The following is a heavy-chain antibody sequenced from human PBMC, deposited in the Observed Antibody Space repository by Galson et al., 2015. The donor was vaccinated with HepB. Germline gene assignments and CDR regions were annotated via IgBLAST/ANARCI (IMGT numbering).Heavy chain of an antibody. J-gene: IGHJ4*02. V-gene: IGHV1-2*06. D-gene: IGHD1-26*01. CDR1: GYTFTGYY. CDR2: INPNSGGT. CDR3: ARVRVAVDPVVLVGAQLDY. Sequence: SVKVSCKASGYTFTGYYMHWVRQAPGQGLEWMGRINPNSGGTNYAQKFQGRVTMTRDTSISTAYMELSRLRSDDTAVYYCARVRVAVDPVVLVGAQLDYWGQGTLVTVSS.